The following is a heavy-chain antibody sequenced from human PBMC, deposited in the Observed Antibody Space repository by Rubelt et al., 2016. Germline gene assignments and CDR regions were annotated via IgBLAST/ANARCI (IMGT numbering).Heavy chain of an antibody. J-gene: IGHJ4*02. V-gene: IGHV3-33*08. D-gene: IGHD3-16*01. CDR2: IWSDGSNK. CDR1: GFSFSSSG. CDR3: ARDLGSSPFDY. Sequence: VQLVESGGGLVQPGGSLRLSCAASGFSFSSSGMHWVRQAPGKGLEWVAVIWSDGSNKYYADSVKGRFTISRDNSKNTRYLQMNSLRAEDTAVYYCARDLGSSPFDYWGQGTLVTVSS.